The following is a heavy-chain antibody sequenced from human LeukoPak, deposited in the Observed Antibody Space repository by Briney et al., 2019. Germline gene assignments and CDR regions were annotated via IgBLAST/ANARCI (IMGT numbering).Heavy chain of an antibody. Sequence: SETLSLTCTVSGGSISSSSYYWGWIRQPPGKGLEWIGSIYYGGSTHYNPSLKGRVTISVDTSKNQFSLGMTSVTAADTAVYYCARRPDWNDGLGFYFNDWGQGTLVTVSS. D-gene: IGHD1-1*01. CDR3: ARRPDWNDGLGFYFND. J-gene: IGHJ4*02. CDR1: GGSISSSSYY. V-gene: IGHV4-39*01. CDR2: IYYGGST.